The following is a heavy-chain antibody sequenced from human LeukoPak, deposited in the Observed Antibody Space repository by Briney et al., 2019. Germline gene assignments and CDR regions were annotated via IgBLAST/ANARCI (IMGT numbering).Heavy chain of an antibody. Sequence: SETLSLTCTVSGGSATSYHWAWIRQPPGKGLEWVGYIYYSGSTKYNPSLKSRLTMSVDTSNNQFSLKLSSVTAADTAVYYCARPPVGGHCFDYWGQGTLVTVSS. CDR1: GGSATSYH. CDR2: IYYSGST. CDR3: ARPPVGGHCFDY. J-gene: IGHJ4*02. D-gene: IGHD2-21*01. V-gene: IGHV4-59*08.